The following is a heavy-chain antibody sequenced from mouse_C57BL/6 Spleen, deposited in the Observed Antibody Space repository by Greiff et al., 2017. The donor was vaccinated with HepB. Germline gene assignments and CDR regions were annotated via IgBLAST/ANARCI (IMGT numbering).Heavy chain of an antibody. CDR1: GFTFSDYG. D-gene: IGHD2-5*01. V-gene: IGHV5-17*01. CDR2: ISSGSSTI. Sequence: EVKLVESGGGLVKPGGSLKLSCAASGFTFSDYGMHWVRQAPEKGLEWVAYISSGSSTIYYADTVKGRFTISRDNAKNTLFLQMTSLRSEDTAMYYCARPNSNYGAWFAYWGQGTLVTVSA. CDR3: ARPNSNYGAWFAY. J-gene: IGHJ3*01.